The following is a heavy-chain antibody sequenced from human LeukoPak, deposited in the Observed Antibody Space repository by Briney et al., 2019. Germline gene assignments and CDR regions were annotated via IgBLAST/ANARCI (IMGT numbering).Heavy chain of an antibody. Sequence: SQTLSLTCTVSGGSISSGSYYWRWIRQPAGKGLEWIGRIYTSGSTNYNPSLKSRVTISVDTSKNPFSLKLSSVTAADTAVYYCARDSQYYDILTGYYTGYYFDYWGQGTLVTVSS. CDR1: GGSISSGSYY. D-gene: IGHD3-9*01. V-gene: IGHV4-61*02. CDR2: IYTSGST. CDR3: ARDSQYYDILTGYYTGYYFDY. J-gene: IGHJ4*02.